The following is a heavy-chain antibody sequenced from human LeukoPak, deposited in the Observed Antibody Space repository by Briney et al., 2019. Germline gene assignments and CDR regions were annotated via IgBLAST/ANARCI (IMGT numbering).Heavy chain of an antibody. CDR1: GYTFTSYG. CDR2: ISAYNGNT. CDR3: ARVPLLPDAFDI. J-gene: IGHJ3*02. V-gene: IGHV1-18*01. Sequence: ASVKVSCKASGYTFTSYGISWVRQAPGHGLEWMGWISAYNGNTNYAQKLQGRVTMTTDTSTNTAYMELRSLRSDDTAVYYCARVPLLPDAFDIWGQGTMVTVSS.